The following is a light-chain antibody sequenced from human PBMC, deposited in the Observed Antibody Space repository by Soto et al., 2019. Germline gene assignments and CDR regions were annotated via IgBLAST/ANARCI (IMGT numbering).Light chain of an antibody. Sequence: QSALTQPASVSGSPGQSITISCTGTSRASGSYNLVSWYQQHPGKAPKLMIYEAFKRPSGVSNRFSGSKSGSPASLTISGLRTEDEADYYCCSYVGVSLVFGTGTKLTVL. J-gene: IGLJ1*01. CDR3: CSYVGVSLV. CDR1: SRASGSYNL. CDR2: EAF. V-gene: IGLV2-23*01.